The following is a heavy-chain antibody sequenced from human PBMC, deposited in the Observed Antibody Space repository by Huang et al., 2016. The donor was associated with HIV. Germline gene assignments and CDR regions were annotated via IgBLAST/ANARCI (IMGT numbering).Heavy chain of an antibody. CDR1: GGSISSSVYS. J-gene: IGHJ4*02. CDR3: ARTGSYGLYDL. D-gene: IGHD5-18*01. Sequence: QLQLQESGSGLVKPSQTLSLTCAVSGGSISSSVYSWSWIRLPPGKALEWLGYISHTGGTSYNPSLKSRVTISVDVSKNQFSLKLSSVTAADTAVYYCARTGSYGLYDLWGQGTLVTVSS. V-gene: IGHV4-30-2*01. CDR2: ISHTGGT.